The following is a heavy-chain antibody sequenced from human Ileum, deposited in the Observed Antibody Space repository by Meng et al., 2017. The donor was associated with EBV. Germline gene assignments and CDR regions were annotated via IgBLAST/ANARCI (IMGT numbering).Heavy chain of an antibody. D-gene: IGHD1-26*01. CDR3: AREPHSGSPH. J-gene: IGHJ4*02. CDR1: GGSHSYSHSF. Sequence: PVLALPPGALVLLCIVSGGSHSYSHSFWPWFLQPLGERLQCLGSISYSLPPNYTTPLQTRVTISADTSKNTFSLQLSSVTPAHTALYHCAREPHSGSPHWGQGTLVTVSS. V-gene: IGHV4-61*03. CDR2: ISYSLPP.